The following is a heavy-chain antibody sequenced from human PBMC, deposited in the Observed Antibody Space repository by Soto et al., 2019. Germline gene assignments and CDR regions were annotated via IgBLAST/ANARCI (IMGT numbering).Heavy chain of an antibody. CDR1: GGTFSSYA. CDR3: ARDSSGWYNY. Sequence: SVKVSCKASGGTFSSYAISWVRQAPGQGLEWMGGIIPIFGTANYAQKFQGRVTMTRDTSISTAYMELSRLRSDDTAVYYCARDSSGWYNYWGQGTLVTVSS. D-gene: IGHD6-19*01. J-gene: IGHJ4*02. V-gene: IGHV1-69*05. CDR2: IIPIFGTA.